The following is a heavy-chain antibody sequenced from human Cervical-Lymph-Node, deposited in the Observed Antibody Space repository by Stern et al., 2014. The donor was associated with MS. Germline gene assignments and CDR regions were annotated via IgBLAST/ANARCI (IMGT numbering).Heavy chain of an antibody. V-gene: IGHV4-61*02. D-gene: IGHD5-24*01. CDR1: GGSISSGSYY. CDR2: IYTSGST. Sequence: VQLVESGPGLVKPSQTLSLTCTVSGGSISSGSYYWSWIRQPAGKGLEWIGRIYTSGSTNYNPSLKSRVTISVDPSKNQFSLKRSSVTAADTAVYYCARDHGAYGYNNYWGQGTLVTVSS. J-gene: IGHJ4*02. CDR3: ARDHGAYGYNNY.